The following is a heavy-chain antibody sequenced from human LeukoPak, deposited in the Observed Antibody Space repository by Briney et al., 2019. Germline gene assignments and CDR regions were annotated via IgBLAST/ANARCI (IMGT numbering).Heavy chain of an antibody. CDR2: ITGGGGST. CDR1: GFTFSSYA. D-gene: IGHD1-26*01. J-gene: IGHJ6*03. CDR3: ANHVGVTTHYYYYMDV. Sequence: GGSLRLSCVASGFTFSSYAMSWVRQAPGKGLEWVSGITGGGGSTYYADSVKGRFTISRDNAKNTLYLQMSSLRVEDTAVYYCANHVGVTTHYYYYMDVWGKGTTVTVSS. V-gene: IGHV3-23*01.